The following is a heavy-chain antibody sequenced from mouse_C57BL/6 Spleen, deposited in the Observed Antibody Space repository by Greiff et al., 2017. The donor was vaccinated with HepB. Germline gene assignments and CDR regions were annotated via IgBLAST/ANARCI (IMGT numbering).Heavy chain of an antibody. CDR2: IHPNSGST. Sequence: QVQLQQPGAELVKPGASVKLSCKASGYTFTSYWMHWVKQRPGQGLEWIGMIHPNSGSTNYNEKFKSKATLTVDKSSSTAYMQLSSLTSEDSAVYYCAKCQLRSYFDYWGQGTTLTVSS. J-gene: IGHJ2*01. CDR3: AKCQLRSYFDY. CDR1: GYTFTSYW. V-gene: IGHV1-64*01. D-gene: IGHD3-2*02.